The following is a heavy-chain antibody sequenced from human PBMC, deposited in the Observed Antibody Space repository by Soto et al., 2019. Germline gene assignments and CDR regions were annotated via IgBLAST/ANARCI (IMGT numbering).Heavy chain of an antibody. V-gene: IGHV3-23*01. D-gene: IGHD3-16*01. CDR3: AKDKGLRGSSYFGD. CDR2: ISVSGDGT. Sequence: EVQLRQSGGGVVQPGGSLRLSCVASGFSFNNYAMAWVRQAPGKGLEWVSGISVSGDGTYYADSVKDRFSVSRDRSTSTVHLQLSSLRVEDTAVYYCAKDKGLRGSSYFGDWGQGALVIVSS. J-gene: IGHJ4*02. CDR1: GFSFNNYA.